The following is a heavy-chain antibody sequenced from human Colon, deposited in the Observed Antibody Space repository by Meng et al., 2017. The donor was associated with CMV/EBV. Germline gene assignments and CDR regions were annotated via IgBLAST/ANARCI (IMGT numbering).Heavy chain of an antibody. V-gene: IGHV1-2*02. J-gene: IGHJ4*02. Sequence: ASVKVSCKASGYTFTGYYMHWVRQAPGQGLEWMGWINPNSGGTNYAQKFQGRVTMTRDTSISTAYMELSRLRSDDTAVYCCARDHWGIVVVPAAIPTRGAHKDYWGQGTLVTVSS. CDR1: GYTFTGYY. D-gene: IGHD2-2*02. CDR2: INPNSGGT. CDR3: ARDHWGIVVVPAAIPTRGAHKDY.